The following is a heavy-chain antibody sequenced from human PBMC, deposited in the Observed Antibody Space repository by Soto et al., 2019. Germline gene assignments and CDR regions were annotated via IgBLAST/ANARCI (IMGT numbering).Heavy chain of an antibody. J-gene: IGHJ4*02. CDR3: ARNGGQGRGVIGNY. Sequence: SETLSLTCNVSGGSVGSGSYYWNWIRQPPGKGLEWLGYIYYNRGNNYNPAIKQRITITMDTWKNQFSLKLTCVRAADTAVYYCARNGGQGRGVIGNYWGQGSLVTVSS. V-gene: IGHV4-61*01. CDR2: IYYNRGN. D-gene: IGHD3-16*02. CDR1: GGSVGSGSYY.